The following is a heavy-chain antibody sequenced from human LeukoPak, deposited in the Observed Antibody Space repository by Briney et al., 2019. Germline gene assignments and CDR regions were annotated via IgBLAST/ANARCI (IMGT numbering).Heavy chain of an antibody. CDR1: GGSFSGYY. CDR2: INHSGST. V-gene: IGHV4-34*01. CDR3: ARRILLWFEASRSPFDY. D-gene: IGHD3-10*01. Sequence: SETLSLTCAVYGGSFSGYYWSWIRQPPGKGLEWIGEINHSGSTNYNPSLKSRVTISVDTSKNQFSLKLSSVTAADTAVYYCARRILLWFEASRSPFDYWGQGTLVTVSS. J-gene: IGHJ4*02.